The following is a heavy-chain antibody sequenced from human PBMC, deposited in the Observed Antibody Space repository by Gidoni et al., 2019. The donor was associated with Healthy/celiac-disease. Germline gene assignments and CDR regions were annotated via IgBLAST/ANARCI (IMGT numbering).Heavy chain of an antibody. CDR3: ARSHYDSSGYYYGRSAAFDI. D-gene: IGHD3-22*01. J-gene: IGHJ3*02. CDR1: GGTFSSYA. Sequence: QVQLVQSGAEVKKPGSSVKVSCKASGGTFSSYAISWVRQAPGQGLEWIGRIIPILGIANYAQKFQGRVTITADKSTSTAYMELSSLRSEDTAVYYCARSHYDSSGYYYGRSAAFDIWGQGTMVTVSS. CDR2: IIPILGIA. V-gene: IGHV1-69*04.